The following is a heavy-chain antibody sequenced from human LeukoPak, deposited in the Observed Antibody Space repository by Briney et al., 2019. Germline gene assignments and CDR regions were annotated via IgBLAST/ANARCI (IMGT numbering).Heavy chain of an antibody. CDR1: GFTFSSYW. CDR3: ARDDCTNGVCPDY. V-gene: IGHV3-7*03. J-gene: IGHJ4*02. CDR2: IKQDGSEK. D-gene: IGHD2-8*01. Sequence: GGSLRLSCAASGFTFSSYWMSWVRQAPGKGLEWVANIKQDGSEKYYVDSVKGRFTISRDNAKNSLYLQMNSPRAEDTAVYYCARDDCTNGVCPDYWGQGTLVTVSS.